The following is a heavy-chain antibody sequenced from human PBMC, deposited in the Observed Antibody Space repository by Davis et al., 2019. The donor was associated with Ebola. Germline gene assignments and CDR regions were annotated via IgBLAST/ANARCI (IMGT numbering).Heavy chain of an antibody. CDR3: AREWCGYYGSGSCGMDV. Sequence: ASVKVSCKASGYTFTSYGISWVRQAPGQGLEWMGWISAYNGNTNYAQKLQGRVTMTTDTSTSTAYMELRSLRSDDTAVYYCAREWCGYYGSGSCGMDVWGKGTTVTVSS. D-gene: IGHD3-10*01. J-gene: IGHJ6*04. CDR2: ISAYNGNT. V-gene: IGHV1-18*04. CDR1: GYTFTSYG.